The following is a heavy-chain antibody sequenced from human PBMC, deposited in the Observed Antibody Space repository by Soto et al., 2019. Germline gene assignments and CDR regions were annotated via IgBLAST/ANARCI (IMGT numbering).Heavy chain of an antibody. V-gene: IGHV1-18*01. CDR2: ISAYNVNT. D-gene: IGHD3-10*01. J-gene: IGHJ4*02. CDR1: GYTFTSYG. Sequence: QVQLVQSGAEVKKPGASVKVSCKASGYTFTSYGINWVRQAPGQGLEWMGWISAYNVNTNYAQSLQARVTMTTDTSTSTAYMELRSLRSDDTAVYYCARESDYYGSGSYYLPYYWCQGTLVTVSS. CDR3: ARESDYYGSGSYYLPYY.